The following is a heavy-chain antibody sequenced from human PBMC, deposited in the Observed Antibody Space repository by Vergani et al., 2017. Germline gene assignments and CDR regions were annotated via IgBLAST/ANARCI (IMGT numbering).Heavy chain of an antibody. Sequence: EVQLVESGGGVVRPGGSLRLSCAASGFTFSNAWMSWVRQAPGKGLEWVGRIKSKTDGGTKDYAAPVKGRFTISRDDSKNTLYLQMNSLKTEDTAVYYCTTDWVTGTTVYYYYMDVWGKGTTVTVSS. D-gene: IGHD1-7*01. V-gene: IGHV3-15*01. CDR2: IKSKTDGGTK. J-gene: IGHJ6*03. CDR3: TTDWVTGTTVYYYYMDV. CDR1: GFTFSNAW.